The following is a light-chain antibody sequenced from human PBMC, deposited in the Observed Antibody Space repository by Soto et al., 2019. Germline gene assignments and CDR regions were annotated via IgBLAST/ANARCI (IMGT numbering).Light chain of an antibody. CDR3: QQYEDWTTT. J-gene: IGKJ1*01. V-gene: IGKV3-15*01. CDR1: QSVSTT. Sequence: EIVMTQSPPTLSVSPGQRASLSVRASQSVSTTVAWYHQKPGQAPRLLVYGASTRATGIPARFSGSGAGTDCTLTITSLQSEVVGVYFCQQYEDWTTTLGQGTKVDIK. CDR2: GAS.